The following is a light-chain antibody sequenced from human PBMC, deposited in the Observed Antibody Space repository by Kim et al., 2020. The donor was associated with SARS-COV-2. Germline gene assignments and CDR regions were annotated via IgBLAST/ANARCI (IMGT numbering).Light chain of an antibody. CDR1: QSVASNY. Sequence: LSPGETATLPCRASQSVASNYLAWYQQKPGQAPRLLIFDASTRATGISDRFSGSGSGTDFTLTISRLEPEDFAVYYCQQYGSSPCTFGQGTKLEIK. V-gene: IGKV3-20*01. J-gene: IGKJ2*02. CDR3: QQYGSSPCT. CDR2: DAS.